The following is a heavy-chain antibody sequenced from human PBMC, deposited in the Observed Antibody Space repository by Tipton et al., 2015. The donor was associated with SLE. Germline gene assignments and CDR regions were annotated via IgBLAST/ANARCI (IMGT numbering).Heavy chain of an antibody. D-gene: IGHD3-22*01. V-gene: IGHV4-34*01. Sequence: TLSLTCAVYGGSFSGYYWSWIRQPPGKGLEWIGEINHSGSTNYNPSLKSRVTISVDTSKNQFSLKLSSVTAADTAVYYCARGRGDSSGYDYWGQGTLVTVSS. CDR2: INHSGST. CDR3: ARGRGDSSGYDY. J-gene: IGHJ4*02. CDR1: GGSFSGYY.